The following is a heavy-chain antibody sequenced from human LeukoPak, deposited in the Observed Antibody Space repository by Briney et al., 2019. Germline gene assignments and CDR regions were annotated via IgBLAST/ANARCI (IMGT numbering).Heavy chain of an antibody. CDR3: ARVLRYCSGGNCYSGGLGYMDV. Sequence: SETLSLTCTVSGGSISSGSYYWSWIRQPAGKGLEWIGRIYTSGSTNYNPSLKSRVTISVYTSKNQFSLKLSSVTAADTAVYYCARVLRYCSGGNCYSGGLGYMDVWGKGTTVTISS. J-gene: IGHJ6*03. V-gene: IGHV4-61*02. CDR1: GGSISSGSYY. D-gene: IGHD2-15*01. CDR2: IYTSGST.